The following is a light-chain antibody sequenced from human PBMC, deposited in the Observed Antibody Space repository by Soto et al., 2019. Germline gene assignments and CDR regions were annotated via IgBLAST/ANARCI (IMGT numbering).Light chain of an antibody. CDR1: QDISNY. CDR2: DAS. Sequence: DIQMTQSPSSLSASVGDRVTITCQAGQDISNYLNWFQQKPGKAPKLLIYDASNLETGVPSRFSGSGSGTDFTFTISSLQPEDIATYYCQQYDNLPLTFGGGTK. CDR3: QQYDNLPLT. V-gene: IGKV1-33*01. J-gene: IGKJ4*01.